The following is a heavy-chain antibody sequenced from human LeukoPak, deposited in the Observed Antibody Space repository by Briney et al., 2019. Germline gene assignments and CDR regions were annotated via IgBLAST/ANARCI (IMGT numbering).Heavy chain of an antibody. V-gene: IGHV4-34*01. J-gene: IGHJ5*02. Sequence: SETLSLTCAVYGGSFSGYYWGWIRQPPGKGLEWIGEINHSGSTNYNPSLKSRVTISVDTSKNQFSLKLSSVTAADTAVYYCARGPGVVPDSLNWFDPWGQGTLVTVSS. CDR2: INHSGST. CDR3: ARGPGVVPDSLNWFDP. D-gene: IGHD2-2*01. CDR1: GGSFSGYY.